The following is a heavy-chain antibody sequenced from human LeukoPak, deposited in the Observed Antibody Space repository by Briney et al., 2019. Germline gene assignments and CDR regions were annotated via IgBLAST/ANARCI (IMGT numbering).Heavy chain of an antibody. CDR3: ARNRYGSSYDAFDI. D-gene: IGHD3-10*01. V-gene: IGHV3-48*03. CDR2: ISSGSTI. J-gene: IGHJ3*02. Sequence: GGSLRLSCAASGFTFSSYAMSWVRQAPGKGLEWVSYISSGSTIYYADSVKGRFTISRDNAKNSLYLQMNSLRAEDTAVYYCARNRYGSSYDAFDIWGQGTMVTVSS. CDR1: GFTFSSYA.